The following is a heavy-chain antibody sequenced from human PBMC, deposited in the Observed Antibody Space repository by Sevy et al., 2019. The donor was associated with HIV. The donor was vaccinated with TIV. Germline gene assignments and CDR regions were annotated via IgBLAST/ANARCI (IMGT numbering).Heavy chain of an antibody. Sequence: ASVKVSCKASGGTFSSYAISWVRQAPGQGLEWMGGIIPIFGTANYAQKFQGRVTITADESTSTDYMELSSLRSEDTAVYYCARDRTRGSSGYYFYYFDYWGQGTLVTVSS. D-gene: IGHD3-22*01. CDR1: GGTFSSYA. J-gene: IGHJ4*02. V-gene: IGHV1-69*13. CDR2: IIPIFGTA. CDR3: ARDRTRGSSGYYFYYFDY.